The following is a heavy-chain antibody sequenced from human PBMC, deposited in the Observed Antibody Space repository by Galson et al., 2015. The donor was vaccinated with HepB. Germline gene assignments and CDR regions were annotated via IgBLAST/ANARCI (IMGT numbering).Heavy chain of an antibody. CDR2: IKSKTDGETT. D-gene: IGHD2-8*01. CDR3: TTDVYYSTYWSWLDP. V-gene: IGHV3-15*01. Sequence: SLRLSCSASGFPFNNAWMTWVRQAPGRGLEWVGRIKSKTDGETTDYAAPVKGRFTTSRDDSKNSLYLQMSSLKTEDTAVYYCTTDVYYSTYWSWLDPWGQGTLVTVSS. J-gene: IGHJ5*02. CDR1: GFPFNNAW.